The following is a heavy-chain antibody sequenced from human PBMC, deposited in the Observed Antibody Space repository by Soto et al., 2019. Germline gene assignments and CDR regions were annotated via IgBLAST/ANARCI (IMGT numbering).Heavy chain of an antibody. D-gene: IGHD3-10*01. J-gene: IGHJ6*03. CDR1: GGSFSGYY. CDR3: ARGTMVRGVHRLGYYYYYMDV. Sequence: SETLSLTCAVYGGSFSGYYWSWIRQPPGKGLEWIGEINHSGSTNYNPSLKSRVTISVDTSKNQFSLKLSSVTAADTAVYYCARGTMVRGVHRLGYYYYYMDVWGKGTTVTVSS. V-gene: IGHV4-34*01. CDR2: INHSGST.